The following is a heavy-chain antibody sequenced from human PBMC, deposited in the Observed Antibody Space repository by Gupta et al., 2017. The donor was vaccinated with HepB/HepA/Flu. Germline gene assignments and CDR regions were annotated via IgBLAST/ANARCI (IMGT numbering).Heavy chain of an antibody. Sequence: QVQLQQWGAGLLKPSETLSLTCAVYGGSFSGYYWSWIRQPPGKGLEWIGEINHRGSTNYNPSLKSRVTIAVDTSKNQFSLKLSAVTAADTAVYYCERVRSGYYSGWFDPWGQGTLVTVSA. CDR1: GGSFSGYY. D-gene: IGHD3-3*01. CDR3: ERVRSGYYSGWFDP. V-gene: IGHV4-34*01. CDR2: INHRGST. J-gene: IGHJ5*02.